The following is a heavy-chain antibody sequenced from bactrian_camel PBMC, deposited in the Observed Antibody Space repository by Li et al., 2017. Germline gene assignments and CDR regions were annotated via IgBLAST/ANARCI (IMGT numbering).Heavy chain of an antibody. CDR3: AADLLTGWGTCRGYVYDY. Sequence: HVQLVESGGGLMQTGGSLRLSCTASVSSFETYTMGWFRQAPGKEREGVAAIDSDGSTSYADSVKGRFTVSQDNNKNTLYLQMDSLKPEDTAMYYCAADLLTGWGTCRGYVYDYWGQGTQVTVS. CDR1: VSSFETYT. CDR2: IDSDGST. D-gene: IGHD5*01. J-gene: IGHJ4*01. V-gene: IGHV3S53*01.